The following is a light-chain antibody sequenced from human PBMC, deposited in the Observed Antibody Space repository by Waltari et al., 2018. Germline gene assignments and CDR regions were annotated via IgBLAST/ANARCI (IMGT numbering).Light chain of an antibody. CDR2: EVN. J-gene: IGLJ1*01. CDR1: RRDVSVNNF. Sequence: QSALTQPPPASGAPGQSVPISCTGTRRDVSVNNFVSWYQQHPGKAPKLIIYEVNARPSGVPDRFSGFKSGNTASLTVSGLQPEDEADYYCSAYAGSDNCVFGTGTKVTVL. V-gene: IGLV2-8*01. CDR3: SAYAGSDNCV.